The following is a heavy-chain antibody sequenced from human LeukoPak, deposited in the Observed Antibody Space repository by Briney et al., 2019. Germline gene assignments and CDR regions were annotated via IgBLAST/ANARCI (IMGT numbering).Heavy chain of an antibody. V-gene: IGHV1-2*02. J-gene: IGHJ4*02. CDR1: GYTFTGYY. CDR2: INPNSGGT. Sequence: RGASVKVSCKASGYTFTGYYMHWVRQAPGQGLEWMGWINPNSGGTNYAQKFQGRVTMTRDTSISTAYMELSRLRSDDTAVYYCAREGSDCSSTSCYHQATQWGQGTLVTVSS. D-gene: IGHD2-2*01. CDR3: AREGSDCSSTSCYHQATQ.